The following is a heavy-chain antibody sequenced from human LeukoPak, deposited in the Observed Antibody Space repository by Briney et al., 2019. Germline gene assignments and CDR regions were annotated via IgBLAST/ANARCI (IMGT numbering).Heavy chain of an antibody. D-gene: IGHD3-10*01. Sequence: ASVKVSCKVSGYTLTELSMHWVRQAPGQGLEWMGWMNPNSGNTGYAQKFQGRVTMTRNTSISTAYMELSSLRSEDTAVYYCASNSDYGSGSNYWGQGTLVTVSS. CDR1: GYTLTELS. V-gene: IGHV1-8*01. CDR2: MNPNSGNT. J-gene: IGHJ4*02. CDR3: ASNSDYGSGSNY.